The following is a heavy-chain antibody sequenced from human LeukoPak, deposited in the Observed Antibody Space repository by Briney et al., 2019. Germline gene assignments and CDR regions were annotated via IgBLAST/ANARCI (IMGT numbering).Heavy chain of an antibody. CDR1: GYTFTGYY. CDR2: INPNSGGT. Sequence: ASVKVSCKASGYTFTGYYMHWVRQAPGQGLEWMGWINPNSGGTNYAQKLQGRVTMTTDTSTSTAYMELRSLRSDGTAVYYCARDEGLTGSYPDYWGQGTLVTVSS. V-gene: IGHV1-2*02. J-gene: IGHJ4*02. CDR3: ARDEGLTGSYPDY. D-gene: IGHD1-26*01.